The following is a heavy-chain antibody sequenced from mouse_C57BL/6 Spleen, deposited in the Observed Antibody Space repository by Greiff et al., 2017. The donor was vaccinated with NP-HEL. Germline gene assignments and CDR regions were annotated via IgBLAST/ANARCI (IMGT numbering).Heavy chain of an antibody. Sequence: VQLQQPGAELVRPGSSVKLSCKASGYTFTSYWMDWVKQRPGQGLEWIGNIYPSDSETHYNQKFKDKATLTVDKSSSTAYMQLSSLTSEDSAVYYCARFGSNYAMDYWGQGTSVTVSS. D-gene: IGHD1-1*01. V-gene: IGHV1-61*01. J-gene: IGHJ4*01. CDR3: ARFGSNYAMDY. CDR1: GYTFTSYW. CDR2: IYPSDSET.